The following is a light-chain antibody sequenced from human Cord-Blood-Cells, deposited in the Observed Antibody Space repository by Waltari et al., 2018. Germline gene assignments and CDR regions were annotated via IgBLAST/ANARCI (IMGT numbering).Light chain of an antibody. V-gene: IGKV3-15*01. CDR1: QSVSSN. CDR3: QQYNNWPPQLT. J-gene: IGKJ4*01. CDR2: GAS. Sequence: EIVMTQSPATLSVSPGERATLSCRASQSVSSNLAWYQQKPGQAPRLLIYGASTRATGIPARFSGSRSGTEFTLTISSLQSEDFAVYYCQQYNNWPPQLTFGGGTKVEIK.